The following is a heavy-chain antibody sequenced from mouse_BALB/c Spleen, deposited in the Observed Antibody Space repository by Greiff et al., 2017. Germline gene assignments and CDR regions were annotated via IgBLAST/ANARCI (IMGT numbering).Heavy chain of an antibody. CDR3: ARDWGYASFAY. D-gene: IGHD2-2*01. Sequence: EVKLMESGGGLVKPGGSLKLSCAASGFTFSDYYMYWVRKTPEKRLEWVATISDGGSYTYYPDSVKGRFTISRDNSKNNLYLQMSSLKSEDTAMYYCARDWGYASFAYWGQGTLVTVSA. V-gene: IGHV5-4*02. CDR2: ISDGGSYT. J-gene: IGHJ3*01. CDR1: GFTFSDYY.